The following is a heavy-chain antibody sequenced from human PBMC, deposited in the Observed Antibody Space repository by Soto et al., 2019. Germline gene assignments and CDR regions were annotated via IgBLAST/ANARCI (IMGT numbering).Heavy chain of an antibody. CDR2: ISSSSSTI. J-gene: IGHJ6*01. CDR3: KIVEGSCSSTSCGGYYYGIYV. D-gene: IGHD2-2*01. CDR1: GFTFSSYS. V-gene: IGHV3-48*02. Sequence: GRYPILSCAASGFTFSSYSMNWVRHAPGKGLEWVSYISSSSSTIYYADSVKGRFTISRDKAKNSLYLQMNSLRDEETAVYYCKIVEGSCSSTSCGGYYYGIYVWVQVTMFTDSS.